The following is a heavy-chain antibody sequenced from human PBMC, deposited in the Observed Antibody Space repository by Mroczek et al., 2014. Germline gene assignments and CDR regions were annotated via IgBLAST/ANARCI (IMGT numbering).Heavy chain of an antibody. V-gene: IGHV1-2*02. CDR3: ATSSLGPLITGTPRRDY. CDR2: INPNSGGT. CDR1: GYTFTGYY. D-gene: IGHD1-20*01. J-gene: IGHJ4*02. Sequence: QVQLVQSGAEVKKPGASVKVSCKASGYTFTGYYMHWVRQAPGQGLEWMGWINPNSGGTNYAQKFQGRVTMTRDTSISTAYMELSRLRSDDTAVYYCATSSLGPLITGTPRRDYWGQGTLVTVSS.